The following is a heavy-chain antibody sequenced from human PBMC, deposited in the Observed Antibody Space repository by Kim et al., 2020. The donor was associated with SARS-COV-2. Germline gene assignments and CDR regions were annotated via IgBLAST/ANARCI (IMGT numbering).Heavy chain of an antibody. CDR3: AILEYSSSSRLFNP. J-gene: IGHJ5*02. CDR2: IYYTGST. D-gene: IGHD6-6*01. Sequence: SETLSLTCTVSGGSVSSSSYYWGWIRQPPGKGLEWIGNIYYTGSTYYNPSLKSRVTISVDTSKNQFSLKLSSLTAADTAVYYCAILEYSSSSRLFNPWGQGTLVTVSS. V-gene: IGHV4-39*01. CDR1: GGSVSSSSYY.